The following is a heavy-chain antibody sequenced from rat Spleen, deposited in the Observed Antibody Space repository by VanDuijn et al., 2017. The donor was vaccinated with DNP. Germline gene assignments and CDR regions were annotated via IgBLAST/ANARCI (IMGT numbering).Heavy chain of an antibody. J-gene: IGHJ1*01. D-gene: IGHD1-10*01. CDR1: GFTFSSYW. CDR2: INTGGGST. CDR3: ARRGYNNAWYFDF. V-gene: IGHV5-58*01. Sequence: EVKLVESGGGLVQPGRSLKLSCVASGFTFSSYWMYWIRQAPGKGLEWVASINTGGGSTYYPDSVKGRFTISRDNAEDTVYLQMNSLRSEDTATYYGARRGYNNAWYFDFWGPGTMVTVSS.